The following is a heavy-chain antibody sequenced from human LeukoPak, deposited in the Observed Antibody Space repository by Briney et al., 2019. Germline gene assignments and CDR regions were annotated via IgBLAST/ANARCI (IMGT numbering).Heavy chain of an antibody. Sequence: SETLSLTCTVSGVSISSYYWSWIRQPPGKGLEWIGYIYYSGSTNYNPSLKSRVTISVDTSKNQFSLKLSSVTAADTAVYYCATTLPASGWYYFDYWGQGTLVTVSS. CDR1: GVSISSYY. D-gene: IGHD6-19*01. CDR3: ATTLPASGWYYFDY. CDR2: IYYSGST. J-gene: IGHJ4*02. V-gene: IGHV4-59*08.